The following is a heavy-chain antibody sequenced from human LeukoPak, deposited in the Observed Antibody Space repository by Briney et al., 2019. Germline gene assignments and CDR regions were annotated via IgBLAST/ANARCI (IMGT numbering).Heavy chain of an antibody. CDR2: IGRSGANS. CDR1: GFTFSSYE. D-gene: IGHD2-2*01. J-gene: IGHJ4*02. CDR3: AKLQTAVVPAATLGFDS. Sequence: PAGGSLRLSCAASGFTFSSYEMNWVRQSPGKGLEWVSAIGRSGANSYYATSVKGRFSVSRDNTKNTFHLQMNSLRAEDTAIYYCAKLQTAVVPAATLGFDSWGQGTLVTVSS. V-gene: IGHV3-23*01.